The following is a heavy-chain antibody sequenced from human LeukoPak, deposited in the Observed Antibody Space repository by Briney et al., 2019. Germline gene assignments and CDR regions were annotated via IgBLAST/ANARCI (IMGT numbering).Heavy chain of an antibody. J-gene: IGHJ4*02. D-gene: IGHD3-22*01. V-gene: IGHV1-8*01. CDR3: ARADYDTSASTRKQIDY. CDR1: GYTFTSYD. Sequence: ASVKVSCKASGYTFTSYDINWVRQATGQGLEWMGWMNPNSGNTAYAQKFQGRVTMTRNTSITSINTAYMELSSLRSEDTAVYYCARADYDTSASTRKQIDYWGQGTLVTVSS. CDR2: MNPNSGNT.